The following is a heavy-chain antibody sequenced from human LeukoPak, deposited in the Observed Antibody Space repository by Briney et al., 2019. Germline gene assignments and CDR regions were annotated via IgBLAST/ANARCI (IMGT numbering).Heavy chain of an antibody. CDR2: INPNSGGT. D-gene: IGHD2-2*01. CDR3: ARTHREVGPASY. Sequence: VASVKVSCEASGYTFTGYYMHWVRQAPGQGLEWMGWINPNSGGTNYAQKFQGRVTMTWDTSISTAYMELSRLRSDDTAVYYCARTHREVGPASYWGQGTLVTVSS. V-gene: IGHV1-2*02. J-gene: IGHJ4*02. CDR1: GYTFTGYY.